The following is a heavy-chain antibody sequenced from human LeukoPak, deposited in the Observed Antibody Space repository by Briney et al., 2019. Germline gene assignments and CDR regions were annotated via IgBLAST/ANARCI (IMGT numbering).Heavy chain of an antibody. V-gene: IGHV3-30*02. CDR2: IRYDGSNK. CDR1: GFSFSSCA. CDR3: AKGYCSGGNCYNFDY. D-gene: IGHD2-15*01. J-gene: IGHJ4*02. Sequence: GGSLRPSCAASGFSFSSCAMHWVRQAPGKGLEWVAFIRYDGSNKYYADSVKGRFTISRDNSKNTLYLQMNSLRAEDTAVYYCAKGYCSGGNCYNFDYWGQGALVTVSS.